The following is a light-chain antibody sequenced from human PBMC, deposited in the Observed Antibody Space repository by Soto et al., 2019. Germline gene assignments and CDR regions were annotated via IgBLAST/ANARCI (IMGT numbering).Light chain of an antibody. V-gene: IGLV2-23*02. Sequence: QSALTQPASVSGSPGQSITISCTGTSSDVGSYNLVSWYQHHPGKAPKLMIYEVSERPSGVSNRFSGSKSGNTASLTISGLQAEDEADYYCCSYAGSTNPYVFGTGTKVTVL. CDR2: EVS. J-gene: IGLJ1*01. CDR1: SSDVGSYNL. CDR3: CSYAGSTNPYV.